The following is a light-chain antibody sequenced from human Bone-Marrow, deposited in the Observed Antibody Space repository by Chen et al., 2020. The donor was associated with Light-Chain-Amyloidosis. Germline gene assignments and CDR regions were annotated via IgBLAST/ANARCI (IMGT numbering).Light chain of an antibody. Sequence: QLVVTQSPSASASLGASVKLTCPLSSGHSNYAVARHQQQPEKGPRYLMKLNSDGSHNKGDGIPDRFSGSSSGAERYRTISSLQSEDEADYFCQTWGTGIQVFGGGTKLTVL. V-gene: IGLV4-69*01. CDR3: QTWGTGIQV. CDR1: SGHSNYA. CDR2: LNSDGSH. J-gene: IGLJ3*02.